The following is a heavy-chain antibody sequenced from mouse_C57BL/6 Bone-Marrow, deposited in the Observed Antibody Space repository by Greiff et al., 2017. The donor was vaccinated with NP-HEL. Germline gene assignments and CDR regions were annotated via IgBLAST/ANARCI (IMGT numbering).Heavy chain of an antibody. CDR1: GIDFSRYW. D-gene: IGHD1-1*01. V-gene: IGHV4-1*01. CDR2: INPDSSTI. J-gene: IGHJ1*03. Sequence: EADGIDFSRYWMSWVRRAPGKGLEWIGEINPDSSTINYAPSLKDKFIISRDNAKNTLYLQMSKVRSEDTALYYCARNRIYYYGSKPWWYFDVWGTGTTVTVSS. CDR3: ARNRIYYYGSKPWWYFDV.